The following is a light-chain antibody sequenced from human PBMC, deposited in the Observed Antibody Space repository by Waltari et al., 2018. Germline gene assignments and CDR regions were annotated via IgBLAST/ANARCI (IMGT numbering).Light chain of an antibody. CDR1: QRVSRA. V-gene: IGKV3-20*01. CDR2: GAS. CDR3: QHYLRLPVT. J-gene: IGKJ1*01. Sequence: EIVLTQSPGTLSLSLGERDTVSGRASQRVSRALAWYQQKPGKAARLLIYGASTRATGIPDRFSGSGSGTDFSLTISRLEPDDFAVYYCQHYLRLPVTFGQGTTVEI.